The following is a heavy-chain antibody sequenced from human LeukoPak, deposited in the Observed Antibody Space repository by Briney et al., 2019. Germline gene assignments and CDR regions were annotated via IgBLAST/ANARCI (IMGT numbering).Heavy chain of an antibody. V-gene: IGHV3-30*02. CDR1: GFDFSSYG. J-gene: IGHJ3*02. CDR3: AKSGPHYYDSSGNAFDI. D-gene: IGHD3-22*01. CDR2: IRYDGSSE. Sequence: PGESLRLSCTASGFDFSSYGMHWVRQAPGKGLEWVAFIRYDGSSEQYAVSVKGRFTISRDNSKNTLYLQMNSLRAEDTAVYYCAKSGPHYYDSSGNAFDIWGQGTMVTVSS.